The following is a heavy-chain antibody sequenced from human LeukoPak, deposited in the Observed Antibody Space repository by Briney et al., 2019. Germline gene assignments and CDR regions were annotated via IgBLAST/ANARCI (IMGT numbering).Heavy chain of an antibody. D-gene: IGHD5-18*01. CDR2: ISWDGGST. CDR3: AKGQVWSIDY. Sequence: GGSLRLSCAASGFTFDDYTMHWVRQAPGKGLEWVSLISWDGGSTYYADSVKGRFTISRDNSKNSLYLQMNSLRTEDTALCYCAKGQVWSIDYWGQGTLVTVSS. V-gene: IGHV3-43*01. J-gene: IGHJ4*02. CDR1: GFTFDDYT.